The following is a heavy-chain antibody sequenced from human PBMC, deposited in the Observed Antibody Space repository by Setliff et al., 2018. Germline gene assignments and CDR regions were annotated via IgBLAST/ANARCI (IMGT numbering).Heavy chain of an antibody. CDR3: VRDRYGRNSDGSGVYNWFDS. D-gene: IGHD2-15*01. CDR2: VYSTGST. Sequence: SETLSLTCNVSGASISSGSHYWSWIRQSAGEKPTWIGHVYSTGSTNYNPSFESRVSISVDKSNNQFSLKMTSVNAADTAMYYCVRDRYGRNSDGSGVYNWFDSWGQGILVTVSS. V-gene: IGHV4-61*09. CDR1: GASISSGSHY. J-gene: IGHJ5*01.